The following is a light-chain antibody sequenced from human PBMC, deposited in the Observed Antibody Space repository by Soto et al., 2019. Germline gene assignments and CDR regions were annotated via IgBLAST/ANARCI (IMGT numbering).Light chain of an antibody. CDR1: SADIGSHDY. Sequence: QSALTQPASVSGSPGQSITISCTGSSADIGSHDYVSWYQQHPGKVPKLIIYEVSKRPSGASDCFSGSKSGNAAYLSISGLQPEDEADYYCNSYTTTSALVFGTGTKVTVL. CDR2: EVS. CDR3: NSYTTTSALV. V-gene: IGLV2-14*01. J-gene: IGLJ1*01.